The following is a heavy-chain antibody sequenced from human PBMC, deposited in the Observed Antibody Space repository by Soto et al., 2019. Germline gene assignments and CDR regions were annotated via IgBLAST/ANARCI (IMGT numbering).Heavy chain of an antibody. CDR3: ASAEWELLLYYGMDV. J-gene: IGHJ6*04. CDR2: ISAYNGNT. V-gene: IGHV1-18*01. CDR1: GYTFTSYG. D-gene: IGHD1-26*01. Sequence: QVQLVQSGAEVKKPGASVKVSCKASGYTFTSYGISWVRQAPGQGLEWMGWISAYNGNTNYAQKLQGRVTMTTDTSTSTAHMELRSLRSDDTAVYYCASAEWELLLYYGMDVWGEGTTVTVSS.